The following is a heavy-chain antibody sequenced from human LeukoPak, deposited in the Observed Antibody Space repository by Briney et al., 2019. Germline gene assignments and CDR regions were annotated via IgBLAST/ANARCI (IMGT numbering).Heavy chain of an antibody. CDR2: VYYSGSA. V-gene: IGHV4-59*11. CDR1: GGSIGSHY. Sequence: SETLSLTCSVSGGSIGSHYWSWVRQPPGKGLEWIGYVYYSGSANYSPSLKSRVTISVDMSKNQLSLKLTSVTAADTAVYYCVSHDYGDYRLDYWGQGTPVTVSS. J-gene: IGHJ4*02. CDR3: VSHDYGDYRLDY. D-gene: IGHD4-17*01.